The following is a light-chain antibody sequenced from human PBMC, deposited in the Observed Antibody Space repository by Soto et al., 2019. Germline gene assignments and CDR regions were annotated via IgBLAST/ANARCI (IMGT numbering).Light chain of an antibody. CDR1: SSDLGAYNY. V-gene: IGLV2-14*01. CDR3: SAYTSSGTRV. J-gene: IGLJ3*02. Sequence: QSALTQPASVSGSPGQSIAISCTGTSSDLGAYNYVSWYQQHPGKAPKLMIYDVNNRPSGVSNRFSGSKSDNPASLTISGLQAEDEADYYCSAYTSSGTRVFGGGTQLTVL. CDR2: DVN.